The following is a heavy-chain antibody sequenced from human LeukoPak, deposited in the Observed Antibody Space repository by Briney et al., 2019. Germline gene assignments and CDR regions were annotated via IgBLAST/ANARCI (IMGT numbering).Heavy chain of an antibody. CDR1: GFTFSNYW. Sequence: PGGSLRLSCAASGFTFSNYWMHWVRQAPGKGLVWVSRINSDGSSTRYADSVKGRFTISRDNSKNTLYLQMNSLRAEDTAVYYCAKEGLDYSNGVYYFDYWGQGTLVTVSS. CDR3: AKEGLDYSNGVYYFDY. V-gene: IGHV3-74*01. J-gene: IGHJ4*02. CDR2: INSDGSST. D-gene: IGHD4-11*01.